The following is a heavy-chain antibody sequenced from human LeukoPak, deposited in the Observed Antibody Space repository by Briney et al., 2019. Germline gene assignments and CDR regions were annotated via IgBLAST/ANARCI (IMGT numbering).Heavy chain of an antibody. Sequence: PGGSLRLSCVASGFNVRSNYMSWVRQAPGKGLEWVSVIYSGGSTYYAKSVEGRFTISRDNSKNTLYLQMNSLRVEDTAVYYCARKLLSPAAPFDYWGQGTLVTVPS. D-gene: IGHD4-23*01. CDR1: GFNVRSNY. CDR2: IYSGGST. J-gene: IGHJ4*02. CDR3: ARKLLSPAAPFDY. V-gene: IGHV3-53*01.